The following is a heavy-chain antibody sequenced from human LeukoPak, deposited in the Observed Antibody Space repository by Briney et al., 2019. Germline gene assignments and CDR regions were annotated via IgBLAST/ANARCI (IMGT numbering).Heavy chain of an antibody. V-gene: IGHV3-7*03. D-gene: IGHD6-6*01. Sequence: PGGSLRLSCAASGFIFKDYWMIWVRQAPGKGLEWVANIKQDGSEKYYVDSVKGRFTISRDNAKNSLYLQMNTLRAEDTAVYYCARTVVYSSSSPYYYGMDVWGQGTTVTVSS. J-gene: IGHJ6*02. CDR3: ARTVVYSSSSPYYYGMDV. CDR1: GFIFKDYW. CDR2: IKQDGSEK.